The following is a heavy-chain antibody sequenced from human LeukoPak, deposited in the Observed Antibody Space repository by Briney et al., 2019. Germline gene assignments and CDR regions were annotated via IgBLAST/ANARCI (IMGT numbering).Heavy chain of an antibody. CDR2: ISWNSGSI. V-gene: IGHV3-9*01. D-gene: IGHD3-16*02. CDR1: GFTFDDYA. J-gene: IGHJ4*02. CDR3: AKDRLRLGELSFYFDY. Sequence: GGSLRLSCAASGFTFDDYAMHWVRQAPGKGLEWVSGISWNSGSIGYADSVKGRFTISRDNAKNSLYLQMNSLRAEDTALYYCAKDRLRLGELSFYFDYWGQGTLVTVSS.